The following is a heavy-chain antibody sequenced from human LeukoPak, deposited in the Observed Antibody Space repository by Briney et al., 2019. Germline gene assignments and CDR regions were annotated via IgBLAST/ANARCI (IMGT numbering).Heavy chain of an antibody. CDR2: INPSGGST. CDR1: GYTFTSYY. D-gene: IGHD2-2*01. J-gene: IGHJ4*02. CDR3: ARAGPSDIVVVPAAYPPAFDY. V-gene: IGHV1-46*01. Sequence: ASVKVSCKASGYTFTSYYMHWVRQAPGQGLEWMGIINPSGGSTSYAQKFQGRVTMTRDTSTSTVYMELSSLRSEDPAVYYCARAGPSDIVVVPAAYPPAFDYWGQGTLVTVSS.